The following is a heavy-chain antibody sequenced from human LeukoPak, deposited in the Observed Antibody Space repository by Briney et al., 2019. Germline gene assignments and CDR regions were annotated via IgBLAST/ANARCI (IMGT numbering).Heavy chain of an antibody. CDR2: ISSSSYI. V-gene: IGHV3-21*01. D-gene: IGHD3-22*01. CDR3: ARVLRVIVVVMGAFDI. CDR1: GFTFSSYS. Sequence: GGSLRLSCAASGFTFSSYSMNWVRQASGKGLEWVSSISSSSYIYYADSVKGRFTISRDNAKNSLYLQMNSLRAEDTAVYYCARVLRVIVVVMGAFDIWGQGTMATVSS. J-gene: IGHJ3*02.